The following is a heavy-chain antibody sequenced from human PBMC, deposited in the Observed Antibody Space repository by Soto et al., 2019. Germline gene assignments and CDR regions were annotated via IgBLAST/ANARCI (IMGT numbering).Heavy chain of an antibody. CDR1: GASISSSIW. V-gene: IGHV4-4*02. Sequence: SETLSLTFAVSGASISSSIWWSWVRQPPGKGLEWIGEIYHSGSTNYNPSLKSRVTISVDKSKNQFPLKLSSVTAADTAVYYCARILRGFDYWGKGTLVTVS. CDR2: IYHSGST. D-gene: IGHD3-10*01. CDR3: ARILRGFDY. J-gene: IGHJ4*02.